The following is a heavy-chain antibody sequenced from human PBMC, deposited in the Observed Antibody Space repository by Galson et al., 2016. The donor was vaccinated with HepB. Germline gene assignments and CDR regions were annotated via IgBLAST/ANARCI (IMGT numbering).Heavy chain of an antibody. D-gene: IGHD2-15*01. CDR2: ITWNSGLV. CDR3: ARGRTDPRNRIDVVWFDP. J-gene: IGHJ5*02. CDR1: GFTFDDYA. Sequence: SLRLSCAASGFTFDDYAMHWVRQAPGKSLEWVAGITWNSGLVGYADSVKGRFTISRDNARNSLHLQMNSLRRGDTAVYYCARGRTDPRNRIDVVWFDPWGQGTLVTVSS. V-gene: IGHV3-9*01.